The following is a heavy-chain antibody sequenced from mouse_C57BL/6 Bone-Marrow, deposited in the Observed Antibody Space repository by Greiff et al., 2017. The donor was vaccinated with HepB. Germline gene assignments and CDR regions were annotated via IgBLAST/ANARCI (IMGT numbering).Heavy chain of an antibody. CDR3: ARELGGFDY. CDR2: ISDGGSYT. CDR1: GFTFSSYA. V-gene: IGHV5-4*01. D-gene: IGHD4-1*01. Sequence: EVQRVESGGGLVKPGGSLKLSCAASGFTFSSYAMSWVRQTPEKRLEWVATISDGGSYTYYPDNVKGRFTISRDNAKNNRYLQMSHLKSEDTAMYYCARELGGFDYWGQGTTLTVSS. J-gene: IGHJ2*01.